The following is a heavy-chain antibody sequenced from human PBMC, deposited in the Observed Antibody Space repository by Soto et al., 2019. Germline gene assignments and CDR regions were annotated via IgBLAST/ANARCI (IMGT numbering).Heavy chain of an antibody. CDR3: ARVSHIAVADRMDV. D-gene: IGHD6-19*01. V-gene: IGHV1-18*01. CDR1: GYTFTSYG. CDR2: ISAYNGNT. Sequence: VASVKVSCKASGYTFTSYGISWVRQAPGQGLEWMGWISAYNGNTNYAQKLQGRVTMTTDTSTSTAYMELRSLRSDDTAVYYCARVSHIAVADRMDVWGQGTTVTVSS. J-gene: IGHJ6*02.